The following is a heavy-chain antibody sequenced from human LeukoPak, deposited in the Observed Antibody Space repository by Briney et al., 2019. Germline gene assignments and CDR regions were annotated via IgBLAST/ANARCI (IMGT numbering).Heavy chain of an antibody. CDR1: GFTFTDYY. CDR3: ARDGHYDILTGYFQD. V-gene: IGHV3-11*01. CDR2: ITNSGTTI. D-gene: IGHD3-9*01. Sequence: GSPRLSCAASGFTFTDYYMSWIRQAPGKGLEWVSYITNSGTTIYYADSVKGRFTISRDNAKNSLYLQMNSLRAEDTAVYYCARDGHYDILTGYFQDWGQGTLVTVSS. J-gene: IGHJ1*01.